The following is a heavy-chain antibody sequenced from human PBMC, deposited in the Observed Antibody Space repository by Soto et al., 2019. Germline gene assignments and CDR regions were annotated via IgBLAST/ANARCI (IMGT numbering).Heavy chain of an antibody. CDR1: GFTFSSYS. V-gene: IGHV3-48*01. CDR3: ARALEITFGGVIVIPGRSAYFDY. J-gene: IGHJ4*02. CDR2: ISSSSSTI. Sequence: GGSLRLSCAASGFTFSSYSMNWVRQAPGKGLEWVSYISSSSSTIYYADSVKGRFTISRDNAKNSLYLQMNSLRAEDTAVYYCARALEITFGGVIVIPGRSAYFDYWGQGTLVTVSS. D-gene: IGHD3-16*02.